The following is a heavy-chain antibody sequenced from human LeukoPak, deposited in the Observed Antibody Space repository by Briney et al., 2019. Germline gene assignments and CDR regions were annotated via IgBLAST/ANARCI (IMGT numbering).Heavy chain of an antibody. Sequence: ASVKVSCKASGYTFTSYGISWVRQAPGQGVEWMGWISAYNGNTNYAQKLQGRVTMTTDTSTSTAYMELRSLRSDDTAVYYCARGGVVPAAMGLYYYYGMDVWGQGTTVTVSS. CDR1: GYTFTSYG. V-gene: IGHV1-18*01. J-gene: IGHJ6*02. CDR3: ARGGVVPAAMGLYYYYGMDV. D-gene: IGHD2-2*01. CDR2: ISAYNGNT.